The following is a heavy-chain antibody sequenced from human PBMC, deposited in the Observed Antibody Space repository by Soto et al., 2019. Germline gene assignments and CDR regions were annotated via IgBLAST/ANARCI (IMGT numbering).Heavy chain of an antibody. J-gene: IGHJ4*02. V-gene: IGHV4-39*01. CDR3: AQDIVLMVYADFDY. D-gene: IGHD2-8*01. CDR1: GGSISSSSYY. CDR2: IYYSGST. Sequence: QLQLQESGPGLVKPSETLSLTCTVSGGSISSSSYYWGWIRQPPGKGLEWIGSIYYSGSTYYNPSLKSRVTISVDTSKNQFSLKLSSVTAADTAVYYCAQDIVLMVYADFDYWGQGTLVTVSS.